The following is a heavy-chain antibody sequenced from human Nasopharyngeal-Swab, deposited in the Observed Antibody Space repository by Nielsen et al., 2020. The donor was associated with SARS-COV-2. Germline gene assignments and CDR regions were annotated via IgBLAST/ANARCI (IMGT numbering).Heavy chain of an antibody. J-gene: IGHJ4*02. V-gene: IGHV3-73*01. CDR3: TTDFYFDY. CDR2: IGDTDHNYAT. Sequence: GESLKISCAASGFIFSASAIHWVRQASGKGLEWVGRIGDTDHNYATTYGPSVQGRFTISRDDSKNTAFLQMDSLKTEDTALYYCTTDFYFDYWGQGTLVTVSS. CDR1: GFIFSASA.